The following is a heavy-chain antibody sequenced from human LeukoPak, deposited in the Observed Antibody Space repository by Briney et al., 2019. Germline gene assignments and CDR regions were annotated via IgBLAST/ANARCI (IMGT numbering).Heavy chain of an antibody. CDR1: GGSISSYY. Sequence: KPSETLSLTCTVSGGSISSYYWSWIRQPPGKGLEWIGYIYYSGSTNYNPSLKSRVTISVDTSKNQFSLKLSSVTAADTAVYYCARRATYRMTTVVSGIDYWGQGTLVTVSS. J-gene: IGHJ4*02. D-gene: IGHD4-23*01. CDR2: IYYSGST. V-gene: IGHV4-59*12. CDR3: ARRATYRMTTVVSGIDY.